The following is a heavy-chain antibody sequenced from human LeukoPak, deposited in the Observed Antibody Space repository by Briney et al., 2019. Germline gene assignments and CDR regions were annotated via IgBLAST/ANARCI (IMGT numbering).Heavy chain of an antibody. Sequence: PGGSLRLSCAASGFTFSSYAMSWVRQAPGKGLEWVSAISGSGGSTYYADSVRGRFTISRDNSKNTLYLQMNSLRAEDTAVYYCARDGRASGYEEPSYYYYGMDVWGQGTTVTVSS. CDR2: ISGSGGST. CDR3: ARDGRASGYEEPSYYYYGMDV. CDR1: GFTFSSYA. D-gene: IGHD5-12*01. J-gene: IGHJ6*02. V-gene: IGHV3-23*01.